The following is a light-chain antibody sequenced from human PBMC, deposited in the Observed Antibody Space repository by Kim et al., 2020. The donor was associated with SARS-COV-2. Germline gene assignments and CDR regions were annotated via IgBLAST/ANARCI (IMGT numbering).Light chain of an antibody. CDR3: SSYTSSSILV. Sequence: GQSITISCTGTSSDVAAYNYVSWYQQHPGKAPKLMIYDVSNRPSGVSNRFSGSKSGNTASLTISGLQPEDEADYYCSSYTSSSILVFGGGTQLTVL. J-gene: IGLJ2*01. V-gene: IGLV2-14*03. CDR1: SSDVAAYNY. CDR2: DVS.